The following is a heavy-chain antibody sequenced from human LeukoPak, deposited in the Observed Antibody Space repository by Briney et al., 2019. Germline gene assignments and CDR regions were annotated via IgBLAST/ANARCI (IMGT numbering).Heavy chain of an antibody. CDR2: INPNSGGT. D-gene: IGHD3-22*01. CDR1: GYTFTGYY. Sequence: VASVKVSCKASGYTFTGYYMHWVRQAPGQGLEWMGWINPNSGGTNYAQKFQGRVTMTRDTSISTAYMELSRLRSDDTAVYYCARRFYDSSGYYPVFDYWGQGTLVTVSS. CDR3: ARRFYDSSGYYPVFDY. V-gene: IGHV1-2*02. J-gene: IGHJ4*02.